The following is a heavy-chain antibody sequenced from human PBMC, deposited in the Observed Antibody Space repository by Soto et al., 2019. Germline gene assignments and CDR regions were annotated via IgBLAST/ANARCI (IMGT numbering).Heavy chain of an antibody. CDR1: GGSISTVGHD. D-gene: IGHD1-1*01. V-gene: IGHV4-31*03. J-gene: IGHJ4*02. Sequence: SETLSLTCSVSGGSISTVGHDWTWIRQPPGKGLEWIGSIYHTGSTYYSKSLRSRLTMSVDTSKSQFSLRLSSVTAADTAVYYCARATGTLRSRNCDYWGQGSLVTVSS. CDR2: IYHTGST. CDR3: ARATGTLRSRNCDY.